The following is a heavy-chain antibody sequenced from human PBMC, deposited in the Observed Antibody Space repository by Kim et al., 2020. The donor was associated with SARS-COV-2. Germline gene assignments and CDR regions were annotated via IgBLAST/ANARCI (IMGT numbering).Heavy chain of an antibody. V-gene: IGHV5-51*01. J-gene: IGHJ5*02. CDR3: ARNWYGSGANVFDP. Sequence: SPSFQGQVTSSADKSISTAYLQWSSLKASDTAMYYCARNWYGSGANVFDPWGQGTLVTVSS. D-gene: IGHD3-10*01.